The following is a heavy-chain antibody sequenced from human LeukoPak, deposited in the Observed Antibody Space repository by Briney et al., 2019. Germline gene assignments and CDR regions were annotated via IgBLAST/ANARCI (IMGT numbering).Heavy chain of an antibody. CDR3: AKDLEGSGYDYDY. V-gene: IGHV3-23*01. CDR1: VFTLSDYY. J-gene: IGHJ4*02. CDR2: ISGSGGST. Sequence: GGSPRLSCAPSVFTLSDYYMSTMRQAPGPGREWVSAISGSGGSTYYADSVKCRVTIPRDNTKNTPYLQMNSLRAEDTAVYYCAKDLEGSGYDYDYWGQGTLVTVSS. D-gene: IGHD5-12*01.